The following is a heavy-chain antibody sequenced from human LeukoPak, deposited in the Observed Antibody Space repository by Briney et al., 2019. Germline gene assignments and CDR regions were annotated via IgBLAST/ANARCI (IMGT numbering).Heavy chain of an antibody. J-gene: IGHJ3*02. CDR2: INPNSGGT. CDR1: GYTFTGYY. D-gene: IGHD3-22*01. CDR3: AKGCYYDSSGYYLDAFDI. Sequence: GASVKVSCKASGYTFTGYYMHWVRQAPGQGLEWMGWINPNSGGTNYAQKFQGRVTMTRDTSISTAYMELSRLRSDDTAVYYCAKGCYYDSSGYYLDAFDIWGQGTMVTVSS. V-gene: IGHV1-2*02.